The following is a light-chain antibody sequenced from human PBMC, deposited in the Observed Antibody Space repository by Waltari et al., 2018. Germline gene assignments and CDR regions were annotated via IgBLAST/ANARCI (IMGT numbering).Light chain of an antibody. CDR2: GAS. Sequence: EIVMTQSPATLSVSPGERATLSCRASQGVSSNLAWYQQKPGPAPRLLIYGASTSATGIPDRFSGSGSGTEFTLTISSLQSEEFAVYYCQQYNTWPTFGQGTKVEI. J-gene: IGKJ1*01. CDR1: QGVSSN. V-gene: IGKV3-15*01. CDR3: QQYNTWPT.